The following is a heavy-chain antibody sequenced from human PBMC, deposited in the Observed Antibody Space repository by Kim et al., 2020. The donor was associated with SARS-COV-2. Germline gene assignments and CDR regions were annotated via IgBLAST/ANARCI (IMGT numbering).Heavy chain of an antibody. CDR1: GFTFSSYA. D-gene: IGHD2-2*02. CDR2: ISYDGSNK. V-gene: IGHV3-30*04. CDR3: ARGRTSCYTLCPQPLWN. Sequence: GGSLRLSCAASGFTFSSYAMHWVRQAPGKGLEWVAVISYDGSNKYYADSVKGRFTISRDNSKNTLYLQMNSLRAEDTAVYYCARGRTSCYTLCPQPLWNWGQGTLVTVSS. J-gene: IGHJ4*02.